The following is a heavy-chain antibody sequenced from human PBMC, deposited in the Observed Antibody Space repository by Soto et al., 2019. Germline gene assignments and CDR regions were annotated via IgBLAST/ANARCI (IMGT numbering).Heavy chain of an antibody. V-gene: IGHV1-46*01. CDR1: GYTFTSYY. CDR3: ARDISYCGGDCVTSIGV. CDR2: INPSGGST. D-gene: IGHD2-21*02. J-gene: IGHJ4*02. Sequence: GASVKVSCKASGYTFTSYYMHWVRQAPGQGLEWMGIINPSGGSTSYAQKFQGRVTMTRDTSTSTVYMELSSLRSEDTAVYYCARDISYCGGDCVTSIGVWGQGILVTVSS.